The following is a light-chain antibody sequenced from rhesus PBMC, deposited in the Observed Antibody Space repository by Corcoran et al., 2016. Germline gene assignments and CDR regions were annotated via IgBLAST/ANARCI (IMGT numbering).Light chain of an antibody. CDR3: SPYEASDSFV. J-gene: IGLJ6*01. CDR1: SSDIGRYNY. Sequence: QSAPNQSSSVTGSLGQSVTISCTGTSSDIGRYNYVSWYRQQPGTTTKLMIYEVNRRPPGVSDRFSGSKSGNTASLTISGLQAEDDGDYFCSPYEASDSFVFGGGTELIVL. CDR2: EVN. V-gene: IGLV2-11*01.